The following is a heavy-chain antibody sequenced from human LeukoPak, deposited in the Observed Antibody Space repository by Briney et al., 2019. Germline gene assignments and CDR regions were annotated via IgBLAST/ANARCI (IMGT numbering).Heavy chain of an antibody. D-gene: IGHD3-10*01. Sequence: GGSLRLSCAASGFTFTNAWMSWVRQAPGKGLEWVGRIKSKGDGETTDYAAPVKGRFTMSRDDSKATLYLQMNSLKAEDTAVYYCTTDLGLTMIRGVIVSWGQGALVTVFS. CDR2: IKSKGDGETT. V-gene: IGHV3-15*01. CDR3: TTDLGLTMIRGVIVS. CDR1: GFTFTNAW. J-gene: IGHJ4*02.